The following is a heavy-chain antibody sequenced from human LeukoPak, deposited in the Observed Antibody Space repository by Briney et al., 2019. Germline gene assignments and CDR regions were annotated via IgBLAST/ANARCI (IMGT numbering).Heavy chain of an antibody. Sequence: GGSLRLSCAASGFTFSSYGMTWVRQAPGKGLEWVSAISGSGGNTYYADSVKGRFTISRDNSKNTLSVQMDSLRAEDTAVYYCAKNYGVYVSGAFDIWGQGTMVTVSS. CDR2: ISGSGGNT. CDR3: AKNYGVYVSGAFDI. J-gene: IGHJ3*02. V-gene: IGHV3-23*01. CDR1: GFTFSSYG. D-gene: IGHD4-17*01.